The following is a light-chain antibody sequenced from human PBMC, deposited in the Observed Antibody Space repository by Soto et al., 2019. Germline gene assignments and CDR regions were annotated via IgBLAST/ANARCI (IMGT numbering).Light chain of an antibody. CDR3: QQYNTWRSIT. Sequence: DIVMTQSPDSLAVSLGERATLSCRASQSVSNKLAWYQHKPGQAPRVLIYDTSTRAAGIPARFSGSGSGTGFTLTISSLQSEDFAVYYCQQYNTWRSITFGQGTRLEIK. CDR2: DTS. V-gene: IGKV3-15*01. CDR1: QSVSNK. J-gene: IGKJ5*01.